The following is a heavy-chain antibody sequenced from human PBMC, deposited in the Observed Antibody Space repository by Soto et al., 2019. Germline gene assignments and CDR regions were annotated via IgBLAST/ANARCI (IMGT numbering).Heavy chain of an antibody. V-gene: IGHV1-69*01. D-gene: IGHD3-22*01. J-gene: IGHJ4*02. CDR1: GGTLSSYA. Sequence: QVQLVQSGAEVKKPGSSVKVSCKASGGTLSSYAISWVRQAPGQGLEWMGGIIPIFGTANYAQKFQGRVTITADESTSTSYMELSSLRSEDTAVYYCARSKNRIDRSGYYNLDYWGQGTLVTVSS. CDR2: IIPIFGTA. CDR3: ARSKNRIDRSGYYNLDY.